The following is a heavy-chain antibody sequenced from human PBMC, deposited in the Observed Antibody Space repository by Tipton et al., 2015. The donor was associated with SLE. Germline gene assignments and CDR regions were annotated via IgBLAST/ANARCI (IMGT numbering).Heavy chain of an antibody. CDR2: IFTRGST. CDR3: ARHHSSSWLDAFDI. CDR1: GGSISSGTYY. D-gene: IGHD6-13*01. V-gene: IGHV4-61*02. J-gene: IGHJ3*02. Sequence: LRLSCTVSGGSISSGTYYWSWIRQPAGKGLEWIGRIFTRGSTNENLSLKSRVTISLDTSKNQFSLKLSSVTAADTAVYYCARHHSSSWLDAFDIWGQGTMVTVSS.